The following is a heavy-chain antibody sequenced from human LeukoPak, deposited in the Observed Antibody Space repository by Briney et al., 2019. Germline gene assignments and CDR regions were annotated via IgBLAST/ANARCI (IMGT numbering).Heavy chain of an antibody. Sequence: SETLSLTCAVYGGSFSGYYWSWIRQPPGKGLEWIGEINHSGSTNYNPSLKSRVTISVDTSKNQFSRKLSSVTAADTAVYYCATDGYYDILSGAHNWFDPWGQGTLVTVSS. V-gene: IGHV4-34*01. CDR1: GGSFSGYY. D-gene: IGHD3-9*01. CDR3: ATDGYYDILSGAHNWFDP. CDR2: INHSGST. J-gene: IGHJ5*02.